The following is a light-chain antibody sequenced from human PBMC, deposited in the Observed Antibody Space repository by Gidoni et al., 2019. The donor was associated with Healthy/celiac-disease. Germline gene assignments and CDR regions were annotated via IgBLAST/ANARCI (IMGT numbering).Light chain of an antibody. J-gene: IGKJ1*01. V-gene: IGKV4-1*01. CDR2: WAS. CDR1: QSVLYSSNNKNY. CDR3: QQYYSTPWT. Sequence: DIVMTQSPDSLAVSLGERATINCKSSQSVLYSSNNKNYLAWYQQKPGQPPKLPIYWASTRESGVPDRFSGSGSGTDFTLTIRSLQAEDVAVYYCQQYYSTPWTFGQGTKVEIK.